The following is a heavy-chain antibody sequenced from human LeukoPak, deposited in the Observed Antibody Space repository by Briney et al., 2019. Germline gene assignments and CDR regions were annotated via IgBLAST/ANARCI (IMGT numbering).Heavy chain of an antibody. J-gene: IGHJ6*02. CDR1: GGTFSSYA. D-gene: IGHD3-3*01. Sequence: SVKVSCKASGGTFSSYAISWVRQAPGQGLEWMGGIIPIFGTANYAQKFQGRVTFISNTSATTAYMELSSLRSEDAAVYYCARGYSRRRVVIIYYYGMDVWGQGTTVTVSS. V-gene: IGHV1-69*05. CDR3: ARGYSRRRVVIIYYYGMDV. CDR2: IIPIFGTA.